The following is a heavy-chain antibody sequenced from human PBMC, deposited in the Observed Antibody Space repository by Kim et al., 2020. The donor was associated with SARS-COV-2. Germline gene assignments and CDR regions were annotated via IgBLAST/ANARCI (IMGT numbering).Heavy chain of an antibody. CDR3: ARRLLGSGYRQFDY. D-gene: IGHD3-3*01. J-gene: IGHJ4*02. Sequence: TPSPKCRVPISVDTSKHQFSLKLGSVTAADTAVYYCARRLLGSGYRQFDYWGQGTLVTVSS. V-gene: IGHV4-39*01.